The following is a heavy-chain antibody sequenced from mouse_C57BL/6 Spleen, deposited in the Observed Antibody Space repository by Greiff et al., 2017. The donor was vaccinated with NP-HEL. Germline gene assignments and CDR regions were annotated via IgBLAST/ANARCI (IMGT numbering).Heavy chain of an antibody. Sequence: EVQLQQSGPELVKPGASVKMSCKASGYTFTDYNMHWVKQSHGKSLEWIGYINPNNGGTSYNQKFKGKATLTVNKSSSTAYMELRSLTSEDSAVYYCARERGFITTGYFDVWGTGTTVTVSS. D-gene: IGHD1-1*01. J-gene: IGHJ1*03. CDR1: GYTFTDYN. V-gene: IGHV1-22*01. CDR2: INPNNGGT. CDR3: ARERGFITTGYFDV.